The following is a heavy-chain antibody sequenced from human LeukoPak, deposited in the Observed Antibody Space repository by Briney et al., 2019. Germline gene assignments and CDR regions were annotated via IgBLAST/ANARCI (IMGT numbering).Heavy chain of an antibody. J-gene: IGHJ6*02. Sequence: QPGGSLRLSCAGSGFTFSSFGMHWVRQAPGKGLEWVALISYDGSNEYYADSVKGRFTISRDNSKNTLYLQMNGLTPEDTAMYYCAKDRVYSSGPNKRYGVEVWGQGTTVTVSS. CDR2: ISYDGSNE. CDR1: GFTFSSFG. D-gene: IGHD6-25*01. V-gene: IGHV3-30*18. CDR3: AKDRVYSSGPNKRYGVEV.